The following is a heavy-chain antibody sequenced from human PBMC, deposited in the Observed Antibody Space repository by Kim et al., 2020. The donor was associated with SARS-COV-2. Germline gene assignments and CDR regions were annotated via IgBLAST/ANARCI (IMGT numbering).Heavy chain of an antibody. CDR2: IYYSGST. D-gene: IGHD7-27*01. V-gene: IGHV4-39*07. J-gene: IGHJ4*02. Sequence: SETLSLTCTVSGGSISSSSYYWGWIRQPPGKGLEWIGSIYYSGSTYYNPSLKSRVTISVDTSKNQFSLKLSSVTAADTAVYYCARYSVQANWDHYYFDYWGQGTLVTVSS. CDR1: GGSISSSSYY. CDR3: ARYSVQANWDHYYFDY.